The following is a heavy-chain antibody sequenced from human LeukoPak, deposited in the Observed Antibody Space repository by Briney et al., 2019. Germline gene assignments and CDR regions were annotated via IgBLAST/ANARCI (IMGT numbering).Heavy chain of an antibody. J-gene: IGHJ6*03. D-gene: IGHD3-3*01. Sequence: SETLSLTCTVSGGSASSGSYYWRWIRQPPGKGLEWIGYIYYSGSTNYNPSLKSRVTISVDTSKNQFSLKLSSVTAADTAVYYCARAASDFWSGYYYYYMDVWGKGTTVTVSS. CDR3: ARAASDFWSGYYYYYMDV. CDR2: IYYSGST. V-gene: IGHV4-61*01. CDR1: GGSASSGSYY.